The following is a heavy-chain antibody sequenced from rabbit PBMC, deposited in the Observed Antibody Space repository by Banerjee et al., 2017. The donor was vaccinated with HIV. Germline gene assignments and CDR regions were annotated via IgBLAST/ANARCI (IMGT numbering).Heavy chain of an antibody. Sequence: QEQLVESGGGLVKPEGSLTLTCTASGFSFSNKYVMCWVRQAPGKGLAWIACINTSSGNTVYASWAKGRFTISKTSSTTVTLQMTSLTAADTATYFCAREDYGYGVAGDTVTTYYYGMDLWGPGTLVTVS. CDR2: INTSSGNT. V-gene: IGHV1S45*01. D-gene: IGHD6-1*01. CDR1: GFSFSNKYV. J-gene: IGHJ6*01. CDR3: AREDYGYGVAGDTVTTYYYGMDL.